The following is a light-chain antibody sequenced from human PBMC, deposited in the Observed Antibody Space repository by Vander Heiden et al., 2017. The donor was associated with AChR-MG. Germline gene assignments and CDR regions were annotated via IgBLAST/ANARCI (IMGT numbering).Light chain of an antibody. V-gene: IGLV1-40*01. CDR3: QSYDSSLRGSA. Sequence: QSVLTPPPSASGAPGQRVTISCTGSSSNIGPGYDVHWYQQIPGTAPKLLISKTINRPSGVPDRFSGSTSGTSASLAIDSLQAEDEADYYCQSYDSSLRGSAVGGGTKLTVL. CDR2: KTI. CDR1: SSNIGPGYD. J-gene: IGLJ2*01.